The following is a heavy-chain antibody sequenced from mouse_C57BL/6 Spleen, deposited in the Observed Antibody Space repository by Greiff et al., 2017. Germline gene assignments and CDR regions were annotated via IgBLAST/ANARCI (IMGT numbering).Heavy chain of an antibody. V-gene: IGHV14-4*01. J-gene: IGHJ2*01. Sequence: VQLQQSGAELVRPGASVKLSCTASGFNINDDYMHWVKQRPEQGLEWIGWIDPENGDTKYASKFQGKATITADTSSNTAYLQLSSLTSGDTAVYYCTRAVVSNFDYWGQGTTLTVSS. CDR2: IDPENGDT. D-gene: IGHD1-1*01. CDR1: GFNINDDY. CDR3: TRAVVSNFDY.